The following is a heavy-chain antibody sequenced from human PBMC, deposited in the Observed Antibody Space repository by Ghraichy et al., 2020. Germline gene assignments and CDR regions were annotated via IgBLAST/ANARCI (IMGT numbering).Heavy chain of an antibody. V-gene: IGHV1-8*01. Sequence: GWMNPNSGDTGYAQKFQGRVTMTRDTSISTAYMELSGLRSDYTAVYYCARNTVYTGDFDYWGQGTLFTVSS. CDR2: MNPNSGDT. D-gene: IGHD2-8*02. CDR3: ARNTVYTGDFDY. J-gene: IGHJ4*02.